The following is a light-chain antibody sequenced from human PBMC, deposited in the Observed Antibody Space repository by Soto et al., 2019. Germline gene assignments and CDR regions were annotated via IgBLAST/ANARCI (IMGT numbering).Light chain of an antibody. Sequence: DIVMTQSPLSLPVTLGQPASISCRSSQSLVYSDGNTYLNWFQQRPGQSPRRLGYKVSNRDSGVPDRFSGSGTGTVSTLKVSWVEADDVGISYCMQDTHWRLFGQGTKVEIK. CDR2: KVS. V-gene: IGKV2-30*01. CDR1: QSLVYSDGNTY. J-gene: IGKJ1*01. CDR3: MQDTHWRL.